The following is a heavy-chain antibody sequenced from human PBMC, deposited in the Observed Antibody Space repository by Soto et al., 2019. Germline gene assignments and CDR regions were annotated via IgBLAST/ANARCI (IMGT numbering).Heavy chain of an antibody. J-gene: IGHJ4*02. CDR2: IHAGNGNT. Sequence: QVQLVQSGAEVKKPGASVKVSCKASGYTFTSYAMPWVRQAPGQRLEWMGWIHAGNGNTKYSQKFQGRVTITRDTSARTAYMELSSLRSEDTAVDYCATFPGYWGQGTLVTVSS. D-gene: IGHD3-16*01. CDR1: GYTFTSYA. V-gene: IGHV1-3*01. CDR3: ATFPGY.